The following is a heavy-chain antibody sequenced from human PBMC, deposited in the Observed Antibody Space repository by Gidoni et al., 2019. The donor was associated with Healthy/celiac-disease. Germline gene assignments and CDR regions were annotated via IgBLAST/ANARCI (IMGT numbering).Heavy chain of an antibody. D-gene: IGHD3-10*01. CDR1: GGTFSSYA. CDR3: ARVSVYHYGSGSYFPYYFDY. Sequence: KKPGSSVKVSCKASGGTFSSYAISWVRHAPGQGLEWMGGIIPIFGTANYAQKFQGRVTITADKATSTAYMELSSLRSEDTAVYYCARVSVYHYGSGSYFPYYFDYWGQGTLVTVSS. J-gene: IGHJ4*02. V-gene: IGHV1-69*06. CDR2: IIPIFGTA.